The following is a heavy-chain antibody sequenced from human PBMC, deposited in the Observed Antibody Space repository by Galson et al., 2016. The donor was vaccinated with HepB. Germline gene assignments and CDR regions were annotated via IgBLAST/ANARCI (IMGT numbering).Heavy chain of an antibody. CDR1: GFTFSSHN. D-gene: IGHD3-9*01. CDR3: ARSPGARTPLTV. J-gene: IGHJ4*02. CDR2: ISSSGDYI. V-gene: IGHV3-21*01. Sequence: SLRLSCAASGFTFSSHNLNWVRQAPGKGPEWVSSISSSGDYIYYADSVKGRFTISKDDAKNSLSLQMNSLRVEDTAVYYCARSPGARTPLTVWGQGTLVTVSS.